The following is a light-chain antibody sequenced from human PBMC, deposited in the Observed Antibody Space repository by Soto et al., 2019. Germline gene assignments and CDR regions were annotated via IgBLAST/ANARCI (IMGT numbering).Light chain of an antibody. CDR1: SSDIGGYNY. CDR3: SSYKASSTVVV. V-gene: IGLV2-14*01. J-gene: IGLJ2*01. CDR2: GVS. Sequence: QSVLTQPASVSGSPGQSITISCTGTSSDIGGYNYVSWYQQYPGKAPKLMIFGVSDRPSGASNRFSGSKSGTTASLTISGLQAEEGADYYCSSYKASSTVVVFGGGTKLTVL.